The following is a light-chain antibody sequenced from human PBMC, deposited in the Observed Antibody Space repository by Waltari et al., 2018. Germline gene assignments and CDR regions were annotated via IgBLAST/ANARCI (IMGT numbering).Light chain of an antibody. CDR2: VAS. V-gene: IGKV3D-15*01. Sequence: EIVMTQSPATLSVSPGERANPSCRASQSVSSHVAWYKQKPGQAPRLLMFVASTRATGIPARFSGSGSGTEFTLTISSLQSEDSGVYYCQHYENWPHTFGGGTKVEIK. CDR3: QHYENWPHT. CDR1: QSVSSH. J-gene: IGKJ4*01.